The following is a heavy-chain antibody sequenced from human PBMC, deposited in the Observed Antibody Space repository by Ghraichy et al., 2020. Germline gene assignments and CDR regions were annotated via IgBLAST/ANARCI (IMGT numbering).Heavy chain of an antibody. CDR2: INHSGST. CDR1: GGSFSGYY. D-gene: IGHD1-26*01. V-gene: IGHV4-34*01. Sequence: SETLSLTCAVYGGSFSGYYWSWIRQPPGKGLEWIGEINHSGSTNYNPSLKSRVTISVDTSKNQFSLKLSSVTAADTAVYYCARAPVGATPPDHFDYWGQGTLVTVSS. J-gene: IGHJ4*02. CDR3: ARAPVGATPPDHFDY.